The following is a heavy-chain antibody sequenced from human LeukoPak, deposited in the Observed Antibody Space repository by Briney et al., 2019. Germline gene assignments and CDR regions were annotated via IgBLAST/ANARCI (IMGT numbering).Heavy chain of an antibody. CDR1: GCTFTSYG. Sequence: VGSVRVSCAASGCTFTSYGMHWVRQAPGKGLEGVGVISDDGSNKYYAETVKGRFTISTDTSKNTLYLQMNSLRDEDTAVYYCAKAYEYSYYDAMYVWGQGTTVTVSS. D-gene: IGHD3-3*01. CDR2: ISDDGSNK. J-gene: IGHJ6*02. CDR3: AKAYEYSYYDAMYV. V-gene: IGHV3-30*18.